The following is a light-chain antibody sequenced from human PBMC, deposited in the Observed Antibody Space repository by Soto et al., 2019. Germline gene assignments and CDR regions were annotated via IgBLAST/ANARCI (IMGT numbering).Light chain of an antibody. Sequence: EIVLTHSPSTLSLSPLERASLSFRASQSVSTFLSWFQQKPGQPPRLLIYNASNRTTGIPARFSGSGSGTDFTLTISSLQPDDSATFYCQQYNSDPYTFGQGTRLEIK. J-gene: IGKJ5*01. V-gene: IGKV3-11*01. CDR3: QQYNSDPYT. CDR2: NAS. CDR1: QSVSTF.